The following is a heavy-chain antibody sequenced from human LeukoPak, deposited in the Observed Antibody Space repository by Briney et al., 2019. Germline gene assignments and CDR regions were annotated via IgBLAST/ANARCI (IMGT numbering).Heavy chain of an antibody. CDR1: GGSISSYY. CDR2: IYYSGST. CDR3: ARAFPVGATGDWFDP. J-gene: IGHJ5*02. Sequence: PSETLSLTCTVSGGSISSYYWSWIRQPPGKGLEWIGYIYYSGSTNYNPSLKSRVTISVDTSKNQFSLKLSSVTAADMAVYYCARAFPVGATGDWFDPWGQGTLVTVSS. D-gene: IGHD1-26*01. V-gene: IGHV4-59*01.